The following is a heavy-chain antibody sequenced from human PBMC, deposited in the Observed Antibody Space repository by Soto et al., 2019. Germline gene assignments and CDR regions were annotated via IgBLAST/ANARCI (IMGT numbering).Heavy chain of an antibody. CDR2: INPSGGST. CDR3: ARENSGSYYGSNDY. Sequence: PSVKVSCKASGYTFTSYFLLWVRQAPGQGLEWMGIINPSGGSTSYAQKFQGRVTMTRDTSTSTVYMELSSLRSEDTAVYYCARENSGSYYGSNDYWGQGTLVTVSS. CDR1: GYTFTSYF. D-gene: IGHD1-26*01. V-gene: IGHV1-46*01. J-gene: IGHJ4*02.